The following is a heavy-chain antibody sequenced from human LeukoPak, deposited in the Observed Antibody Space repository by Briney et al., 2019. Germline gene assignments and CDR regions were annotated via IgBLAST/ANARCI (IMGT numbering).Heavy chain of an antibody. CDR1: GYTFTSYD. J-gene: IGHJ6*03. Sequence: ASVKVSCEASGYTFTSYDINWVRPATGQGLEWMGWMNPNSGKTGYAQKFQGRVTMTRNTSISTADMELSSLRSEDTAVYYCARGGDIHLWINYYYYMDVWGKGTTVTVSS. D-gene: IGHD5-18*01. V-gene: IGHV1-8*01. CDR3: ARGGDIHLWINYYYYMDV. CDR2: MNPNSGKT.